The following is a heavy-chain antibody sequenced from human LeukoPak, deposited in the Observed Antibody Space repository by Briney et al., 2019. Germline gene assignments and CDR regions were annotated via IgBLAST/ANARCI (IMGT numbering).Heavy chain of an antibody. CDR3: AKDMDTLYDSSGHYFFGY. CDR1: GFTFSSYA. J-gene: IGHJ4*02. Sequence: GGSLRLSCAASGFTFSSYAMSWVRQAPGKGLEWVSAISGSGGSTYYADSAKGRFTISRDNSKNTLYLQMNSLRAEDTAVYYCAKDMDTLYDSSGHYFFGYWGQGTLVTVSS. V-gene: IGHV3-23*01. CDR2: ISGSGGST. D-gene: IGHD3-22*01.